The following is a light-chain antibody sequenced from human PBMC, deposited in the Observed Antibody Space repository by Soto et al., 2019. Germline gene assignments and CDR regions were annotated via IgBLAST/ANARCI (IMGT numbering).Light chain of an antibody. CDR3: QQSYLTPLT. CDR1: QTISSW. J-gene: IGKJ1*01. CDR2: KAS. V-gene: IGKV1-5*03. Sequence: DIQMTQSPSTLSGSVGDRVTITCRASQTISSWLAWYQQKPGKAPKLLIYKASTLKSGVPSRFSGSGSGTEFTLTISSLQPDDFATYYCQQSYLTPLTFGQGTKVEI.